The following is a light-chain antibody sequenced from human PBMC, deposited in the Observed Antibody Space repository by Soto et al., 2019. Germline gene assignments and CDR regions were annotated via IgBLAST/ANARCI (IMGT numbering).Light chain of an antibody. J-gene: IGKJ2*03. Sequence: TQSPATLSVSLGEEVSLSCRASQSVGPNLAWYQQRPGQAPRLLIHWGSTRANGVPARFRGSGRGTDFTLTISNLQSEDLAVYYCQQCENWPPYSFGQGTRLEIK. CDR1: QSVGPN. CDR3: QQCENWPPYS. CDR2: WGS. V-gene: IGKV3-15*01.